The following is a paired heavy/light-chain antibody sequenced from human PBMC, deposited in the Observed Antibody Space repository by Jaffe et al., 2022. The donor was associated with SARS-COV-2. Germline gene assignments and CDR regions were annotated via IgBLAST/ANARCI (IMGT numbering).Light chain of an antibody. CDR3: MQALQTPPYS. V-gene: IGKV2-28*01. CDR2: LGS. CDR1: QNLLHSNGYSY. J-gene: IGKJ2*03. Sequence: DIVMTQSPLSLPVTPGEPASISCRSSQNLLHSNGYSYLDWYLQRPGQSPQLLIYLGSNRASGVPDRFSGSGSGTDFTLKISRVEAEDVGVYYCMQALQTPPYSFGQGTKLEIK.
Heavy chain of an antibody. CDR3: AKANRGSSIAVAGRRNYYYYGMDV. D-gene: IGHD6-19*01. CDR1: GFSFSSYG. V-gene: IGHV3-23*01. J-gene: IGHJ6*02. CDR2: IGGGT. Sequence: EVQLLESGGDSVQPGGSLRLSCAASGFSFSSYGMSWVRQAPGKGLEWVSAIGGGTYYADSVKGRFTISRDDSKNTLYLQMNSLRAEDTAVYYCAKANRGSSIAVAGRRNYYYYGMDVWGQGTTVTVSS.